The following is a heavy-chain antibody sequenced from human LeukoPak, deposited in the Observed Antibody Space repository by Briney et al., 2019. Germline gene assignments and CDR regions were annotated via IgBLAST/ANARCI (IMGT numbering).Heavy chain of an antibody. CDR3: ARTLATGATNPPMGY. Sequence: PGGSLRLSCAASGFTFSTYGMHWVRQAPGKGLEWVAIISYDGSNKYYADSVKGRFTISRDNSKNTLYLQMNSLRAEDTAVYYCARTLATGATNPPMGYWGQGTLVTVSS. CDR1: GFTFSTYG. J-gene: IGHJ4*02. V-gene: IGHV3-30*03. D-gene: IGHD1-26*01. CDR2: ISYDGSNK.